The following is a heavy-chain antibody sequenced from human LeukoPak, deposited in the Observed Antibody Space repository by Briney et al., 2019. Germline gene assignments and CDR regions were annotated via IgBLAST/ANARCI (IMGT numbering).Heavy chain of an antibody. J-gene: IGHJ3*02. CDR1: GYTFTSYD. V-gene: IGHV1-46*01. D-gene: IGHD3-22*01. CDR3: ARDREYYYDSSGYAPWAFDI. CDR2: INPSGGST. Sequence: GASVKVSCKASGYTFTSYDINWVRQATGQGLEWMGIINPSGGSTSYAQKFQGRVTMTRDTSTSTVYMELSSLRSEDTAVYYCARDREYYYDSSGYAPWAFDIWGQGTMVTVSS.